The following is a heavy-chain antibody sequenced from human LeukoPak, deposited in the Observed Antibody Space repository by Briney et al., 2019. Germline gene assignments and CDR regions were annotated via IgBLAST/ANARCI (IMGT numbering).Heavy chain of an antibody. CDR2: IRYDGTNK. CDR3: AKDQSPAYFHH. CDR1: GFIFSNYG. J-gene: IGHJ1*01. V-gene: IGHV3-30*02. Sequence: GGSLRLSCAASGFIFSNYGMHWARQPPGKGLEWVAFIRYDGTNKYYADSVKGRFTISRDNSENTLDLQMNSLRAEDTAVYYCAKDQSPAYFHHWGQGTLVTVSS.